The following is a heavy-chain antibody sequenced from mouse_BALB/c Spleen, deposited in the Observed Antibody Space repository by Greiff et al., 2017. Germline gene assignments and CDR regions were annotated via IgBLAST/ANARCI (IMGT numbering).Heavy chain of an antibody. CDR2: ISDGGSYT. CDR3: ARDRGHYGSSPFYAMDY. CDR1: GFTFSDYY. J-gene: IGHJ4*01. Sequence: DVMLVESGGGLVKPGGSLKLSCAASGFTFSDYYMYWVRQTPEKRLEWVATISDGGSYTYYPDSVKGRFTISRDNAKNNLYLQMSSLKSEDTAMYYCARDRGHYGSSPFYAMDYWGQGTSVTVSS. D-gene: IGHD1-1*01. V-gene: IGHV5-4*02.